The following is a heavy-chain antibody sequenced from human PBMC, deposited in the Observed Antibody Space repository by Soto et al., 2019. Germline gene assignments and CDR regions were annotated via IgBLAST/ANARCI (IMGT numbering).Heavy chain of an antibody. D-gene: IGHD3-16*02. CDR1: GYTFTAYA. CDR3: TRSAISPYGGHIGPFDY. Sequence: QVQLAQSGAEERKPGASVKVSCEATGYTFTAYAMHWVRQAPGQRLEWMGWINPANGNTKYSQKFQGRLTITSDTSANTVYMELNSLPSEDTAMYYCTRSAISPYGGHIGPFDYWGQGNLVTVSS. CDR2: INPANGNT. V-gene: IGHV1-3*05. J-gene: IGHJ4*02.